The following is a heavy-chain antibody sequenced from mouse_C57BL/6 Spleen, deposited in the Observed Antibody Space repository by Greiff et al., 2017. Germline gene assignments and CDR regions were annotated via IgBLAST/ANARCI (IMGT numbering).Heavy chain of an antibody. J-gene: IGHJ1*03. Sequence: EVKVVESGGGLVQPGGSLSLSCAASGFTFTDYYMSWVRQPPGKALEWLGFIRNKANGYTTEYSASVKGRFTISRDNSQSILYLQMNALRAEDSATYYCARYRSSWYFDVWGTGTTVTVSS. D-gene: IGHD1-1*01. CDR1: GFTFTDYY. V-gene: IGHV7-3*01. CDR2: IRNKANGYTT. CDR3: ARYRSSWYFDV.